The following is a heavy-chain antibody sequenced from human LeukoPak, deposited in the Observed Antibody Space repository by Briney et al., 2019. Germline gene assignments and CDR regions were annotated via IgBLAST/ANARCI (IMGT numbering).Heavy chain of an antibody. CDR1: GYTFTTYA. V-gene: IGHV7-4-1*02. Sequence: GASVKVSCKASGYTFTTYAMNWVRQAPGQGLEWMGWINTNTGNPTYAQGFTGRFVFSLDTSVSTAYLQISSLKAEDTAVYYCAKDLSSEVRGVNDYWGQGTLVTVSS. CDR2: INTNTGNP. J-gene: IGHJ4*02. D-gene: IGHD3-10*01. CDR3: AKDLSSEVRGVNDY.